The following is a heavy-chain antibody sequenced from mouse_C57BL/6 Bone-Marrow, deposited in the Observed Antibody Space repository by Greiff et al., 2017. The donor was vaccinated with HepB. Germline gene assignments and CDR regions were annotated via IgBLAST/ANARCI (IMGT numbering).Heavy chain of an antibody. V-gene: IGHV1-81*01. CDR3: ARSRAY. Sequence: VMLVESGAELARPGASVKLSCKASGYTFTSYGISWVKQRTGQGLEWIGEIYPRSGNTYYNEKFKGKATLTADKSSSTAYMELRSLTSEDSAVYFCARSRAYWGQGTLVTVSA. CDR1: GYTFTSYG. CDR2: IYPRSGNT. J-gene: IGHJ3*01.